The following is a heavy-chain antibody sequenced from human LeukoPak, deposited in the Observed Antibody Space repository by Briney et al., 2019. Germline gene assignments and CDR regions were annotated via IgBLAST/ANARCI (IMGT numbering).Heavy chain of an antibody. V-gene: IGHV4-39*07. D-gene: IGHD3-9*01. CDR3: ARGNRYFDWLLPNYFDY. Sequence: SETVSLTCTVSGGSISSSSYYWGWIRQPPGKGLEWIGSIYYSGSTYYNPSLKSRVTISVDTSKNQFSLKLSSVTAADTAVYYCARGNRYFDWLLPNYFDYWGQGTLVTVSS. J-gene: IGHJ4*02. CDR1: GGSISSSSYY. CDR2: IYYSGST.